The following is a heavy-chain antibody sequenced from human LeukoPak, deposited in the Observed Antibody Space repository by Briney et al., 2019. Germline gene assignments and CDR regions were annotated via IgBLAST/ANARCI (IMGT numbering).Heavy chain of an antibody. D-gene: IGHD3-22*01. Sequence: ASVKVSCKASGYTFTSYYMHWVRQAPGQGLEWMGIINPSGGSTSYAQKFQGRVTMTRDTSTSTVYMELSSLRSEDTAVYYCAREDTMILRVRYFDYWGQGTLVTVSS. CDR2: INPSGGST. V-gene: IGHV1-46*01. CDR1: GYTFTSYY. J-gene: IGHJ4*02. CDR3: AREDTMILRVRYFDY.